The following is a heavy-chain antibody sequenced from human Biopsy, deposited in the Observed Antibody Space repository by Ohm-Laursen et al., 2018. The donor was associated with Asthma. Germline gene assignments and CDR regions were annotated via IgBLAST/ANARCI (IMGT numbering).Heavy chain of an antibody. CDR2: TNERGVT. J-gene: IGHJ6*02. CDR1: PGSFSGFF. CDR3: ARGPELDV. V-gene: IGHV4-34*01. Sequence: TLSLTCDVYPGSFSGFFWTWIRQSPGKGLEWIGETNERGVTNNNPSLKSRVIISIDTYWNRVSLKLTSVTAADTAVYYCARGPELDVWGQGTTVAVSS.